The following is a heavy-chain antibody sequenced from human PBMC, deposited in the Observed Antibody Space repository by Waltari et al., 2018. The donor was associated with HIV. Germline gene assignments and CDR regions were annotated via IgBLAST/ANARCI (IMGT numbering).Heavy chain of an antibody. D-gene: IGHD5-18*01. Sequence: EVQLAESGGGLIQLGGYLRLSCAPLGFSFSDYSLNWVRQAPGKGLEWISFISSSGRTIYYADSVKGRFTISRDNAKNSLGLQMNSLRDEDTAVYYGARGIELWSPFDYWGQGTLVTVSS. CDR1: GFSFSDYS. CDR3: ARGIELWSPFDY. V-gene: IGHV3-48*02. J-gene: IGHJ4*02. CDR2: ISSSGRTI.